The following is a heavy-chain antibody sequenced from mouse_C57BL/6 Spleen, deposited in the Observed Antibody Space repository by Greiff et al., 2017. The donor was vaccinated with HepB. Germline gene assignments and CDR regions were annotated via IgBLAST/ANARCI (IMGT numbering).Heavy chain of an antibody. CDR1: GYTFTSYW. J-gene: IGHJ1*03. CDR2: INPSNGGT. V-gene: IGHV1-53*01. Sequence: VQLQQPGTELVKPGASVKLSCKASGYTFTSYWMHWVKQRPGQGLEWIGNINPSNGGTNYNEKFKGKATLTVDKSSSTAYMQLSSLTSEDSAVYYCARGGLLVRYFDVWGTGTTVTVSS. D-gene: IGHD2-3*01. CDR3: ARGGLLVRYFDV.